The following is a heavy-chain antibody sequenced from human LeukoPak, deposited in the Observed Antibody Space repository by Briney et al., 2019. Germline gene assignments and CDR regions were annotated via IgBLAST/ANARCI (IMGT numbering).Heavy chain of an antibody. J-gene: IGHJ4*02. D-gene: IGHD1-26*01. Sequence: GGSLRLSCAASGFTFSRCGMHWVRQAPGKGLEWVATISGSGVMTYYADSVKGRFTVSGDNSKNTVYLQMSSLTAADTAVYYCAKDRSIGTYYTFDHWGQGTLVTVSS. V-gene: IGHV3-23*01. CDR2: ISGSGVMT. CDR3: AKDRSIGTYYTFDH. CDR1: GFTFSRCG.